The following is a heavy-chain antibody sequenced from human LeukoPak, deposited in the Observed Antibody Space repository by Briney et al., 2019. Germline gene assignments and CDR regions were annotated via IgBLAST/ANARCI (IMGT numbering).Heavy chain of an antibody. J-gene: IGHJ4*02. CDR3: ARGPSGYHNT. V-gene: IGHV3-23*01. CDR2: ISGSGGST. D-gene: IGHD5-12*01. Sequence: GGSLRLSSVASGFTFSNYGMSWVRQAPGKGLEWVSSISGSGGSTYSADSVKGRFTISRDNSKNTLYLQMNSLRAEDTAVYYCARGPSGYHNTGGQGTLVTVSS. CDR1: GFTFSNYG.